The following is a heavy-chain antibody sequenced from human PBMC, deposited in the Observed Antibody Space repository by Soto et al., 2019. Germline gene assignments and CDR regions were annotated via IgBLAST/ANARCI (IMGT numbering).Heavy chain of an antibody. CDR1: GYTFTSYA. CDR3: ARDTALLDY. CDR2: INAGNGNT. Sequence: QVQLVQSGAEVKKPGASVKVSCKASGYTFTSYAMHWVRQAPGQRLEWMGWINAGNGNTKYSQKCQGRVTITRDTSASTAYMELSSLRSEDTAVYYCARDTALLDYWGQGTLVTVSS. D-gene: IGHD2-2*02. J-gene: IGHJ4*02. V-gene: IGHV1-3*01.